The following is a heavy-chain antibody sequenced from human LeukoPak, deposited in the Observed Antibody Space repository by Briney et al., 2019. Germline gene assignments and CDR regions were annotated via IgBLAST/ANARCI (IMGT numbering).Heavy chain of an antibody. CDR1: GYTFTSYD. D-gene: IGHD3-10*01. CDR2: MNPNSGNT. CDR3: ARSITMVRGVIDWFDP. V-gene: IGHV1-8*01. J-gene: IGHJ5*02. Sequence: ASVKVSCKASGYTFTSYDINWVRQATGQGLEWMGRMNPNSGNTGYAQKFQGRVTMTRNTSISTAYMELSSLRSEDTAVYYCARSITMVRGVIDWFDPWGQGTLVTVSS.